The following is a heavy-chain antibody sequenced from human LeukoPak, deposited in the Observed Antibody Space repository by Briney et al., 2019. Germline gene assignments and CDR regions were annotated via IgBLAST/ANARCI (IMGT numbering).Heavy chain of an antibody. Sequence: SQTLSLTCTVSGGSISSGGYYWSWIRQHPGKGLEWIGYIYYSGSTYYNPSLKSRVTISVDTSKNQFSLKLSSVTAADTAVYYCARSSYSSGYYYVSDWGQGTLVTVSS. CDR2: IYYSGST. V-gene: IGHV4-31*03. J-gene: IGHJ4*02. CDR3: ARSSYSSGYYYVSD. D-gene: IGHD3-22*01. CDR1: GGSISSGGYY.